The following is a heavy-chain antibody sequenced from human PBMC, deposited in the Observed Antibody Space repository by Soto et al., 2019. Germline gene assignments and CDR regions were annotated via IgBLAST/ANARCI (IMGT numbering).Heavy chain of an antibody. D-gene: IGHD2-15*01. Sequence: SETLSLTCAVYGGSFSGYYWSWLRQPPGKGLEWIGEINHSGSTNYNPSLKSRVTISVDTSKNQFSLKLSSVTAADTAVYYCARADSTYYSGGSCYTYFDYWGQGTLVTVSS. J-gene: IGHJ4*02. CDR1: GGSFSGYY. CDR3: ARADSTYYSGGSCYTYFDY. V-gene: IGHV4-34*01. CDR2: INHSGST.